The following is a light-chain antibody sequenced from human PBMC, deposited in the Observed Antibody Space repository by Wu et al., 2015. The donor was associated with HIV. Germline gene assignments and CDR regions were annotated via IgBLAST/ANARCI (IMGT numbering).Light chain of an antibody. Sequence: DIQMTQSPSSLSASVGDRVTITCRATQGISNSLAWYQQKPGKVPKLLIYAASTLHSGVPSRFSGRGSGTDFALTISSLHPEDVATYYCQKYNTAPWTFGQGTKVEMK. CDR2: AAS. V-gene: IGKV1-27*01. CDR3: QKYNTAPWT. J-gene: IGKJ1*01. CDR1: QGISNS.